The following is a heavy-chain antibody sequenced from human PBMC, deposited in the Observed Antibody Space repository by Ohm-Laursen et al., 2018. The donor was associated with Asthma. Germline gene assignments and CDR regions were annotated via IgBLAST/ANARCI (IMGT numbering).Heavy chain of an antibody. CDR1: GYTFTGYY. D-gene: IGHD6-13*01. Sequence: GASVKVSCKASGYTFTGYYIHWVRQAPGQGLEWMGRINPNSGVTNYAQRFQGRVTMTRDTSISTAYLELSSLRSDDTAVYYCARDAFSSPTNWFDPWGQGTLVTVSS. J-gene: IGHJ5*02. CDR2: INPNSGVT. V-gene: IGHV1-2*06. CDR3: ARDAFSSPTNWFDP.